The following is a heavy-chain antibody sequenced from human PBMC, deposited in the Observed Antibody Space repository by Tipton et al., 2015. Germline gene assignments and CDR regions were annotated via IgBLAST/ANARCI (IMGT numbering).Heavy chain of an antibody. CDR1: GGSATSGSYY. CDR3: ARDLEHGMDV. V-gene: IGHV4-61*01. D-gene: IGHD5-24*01. CDR2: ISYTDGA. J-gene: IGHJ6*02. Sequence: TLSLTCTVSGGSATSGSYYWSWIRQPPGKGLEWIGYISYTDGAHYNPALKSRVTISVDTSKNQFSLTLNSVTAADTAVYYCARDLEHGMDVWGQGTMVIVSS.